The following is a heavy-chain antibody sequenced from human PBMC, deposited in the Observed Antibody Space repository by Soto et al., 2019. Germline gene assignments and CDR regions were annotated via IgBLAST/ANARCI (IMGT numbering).Heavy chain of an antibody. CDR2: IKHDGSEI. CDR1: GFTFSSFW. Sequence: EVQLVESGGGLVQPGGSLRLSCAASGFTFSSFWMSWVRQAPGKGLEWVAKIKHDGSEIFYLNSVEGRFTISRDSTKNSLYLQMNSLRVADMAVYYCARDGTDDAFDVWGQGTMVTVSS. V-gene: IGHV3-7*03. J-gene: IGHJ3*01. CDR3: ARDGTDDAFDV.